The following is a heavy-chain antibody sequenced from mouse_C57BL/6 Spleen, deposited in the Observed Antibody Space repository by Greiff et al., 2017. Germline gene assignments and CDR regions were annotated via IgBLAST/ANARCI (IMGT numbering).Heavy chain of an antibody. D-gene: IGHD3-2*02. CDR1: GYAFSSSW. CDR2: IYPGDGDT. J-gene: IGHJ2*01. CDR3: GREDSSGYVGYFDY. Sequence: QVQLQQSGPELVKPGASVKISCKASGYAFSSSWMNWVKQRPGKGLEWIGRIYPGDGDTNYNGKFKGKATLTADKSSSTAYMQLSSLTSEDSAVYVCGREDSSGYVGYFDYWGQGTTLTVSS. V-gene: IGHV1-82*01.